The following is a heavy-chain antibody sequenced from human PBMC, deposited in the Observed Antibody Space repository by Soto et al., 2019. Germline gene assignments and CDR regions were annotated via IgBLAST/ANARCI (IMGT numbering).Heavy chain of an antibody. CDR2: INSDGSST. Sequence: GGSLRLCCAASGCHFISYGRHWVSPDTGKGLVWVSRINSDGSSTNYADSMKGRFTISRDNAKNTLYLQMNSLRAEDTAVYYCASSLLTPFDYWGQGTLVTVSS. D-gene: IGHD7-27*01. CDR1: GCHFISYG. V-gene: IGHV3-74*01. CDR3: ASSLLTPFDY. J-gene: IGHJ4*02.